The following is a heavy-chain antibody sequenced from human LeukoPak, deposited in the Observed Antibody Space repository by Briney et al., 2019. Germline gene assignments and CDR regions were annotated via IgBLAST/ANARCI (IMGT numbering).Heavy chain of an antibody. J-gene: IGHJ4*02. Sequence: KPSETLSLTCTVSGGSISSSSYYWGWIRQPPGKGLEWIGSIYYSGSTYYNPSLKSRVTISVDTSKNQFSLKLSSVTAADTAVYYCARVGATAFDYWGQGTLVTVSS. CDR3: ARVGATAFDY. D-gene: IGHD1-26*01. CDR2: IYYSGST. V-gene: IGHV4-39*07. CDR1: GGSISSSSYY.